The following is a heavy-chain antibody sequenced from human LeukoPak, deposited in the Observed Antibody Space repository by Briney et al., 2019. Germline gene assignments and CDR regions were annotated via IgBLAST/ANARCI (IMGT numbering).Heavy chain of an antibody. CDR2: IIPILGIA. CDR3: ARQVVPAAMSFSYYYYMDV. D-gene: IGHD2-2*01. V-gene: IGHV1-69*02. Sequence: SVKVSCKASGGTFSSYTISWVRQAPGQGLEWMGRIIPILGIANYAQKFQGRVTITADKSTSTAYMELSGLRSEDTAVYYCARQVVPAAMSFSYYYYMDVWGKGTTVTVSS. CDR1: GGTFSSYT. J-gene: IGHJ6*03.